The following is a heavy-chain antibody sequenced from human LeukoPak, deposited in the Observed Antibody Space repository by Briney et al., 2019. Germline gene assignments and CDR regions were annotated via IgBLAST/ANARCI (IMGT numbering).Heavy chain of an antibody. V-gene: IGHV1-18*04. D-gene: IGHD4-17*01. CDR1: GYTFTSYG. J-gene: IGHJ2*01. CDR3: ARGSPTVTHWYFDL. CDR2: ISAYNGNT. Sequence: GASVKVSCKASGYTFTSYGISWVRQAPGQGLEWMGWISAYNGNTNYAQKLQGRVTMTTVTSTSTAYMELRSLRSDDTAVYYCARGSPTVTHWYFDLWGRGTLVTVSS.